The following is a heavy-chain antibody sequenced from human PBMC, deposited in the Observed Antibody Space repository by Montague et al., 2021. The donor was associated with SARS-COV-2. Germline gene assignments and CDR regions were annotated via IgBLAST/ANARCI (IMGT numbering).Heavy chain of an antibody. D-gene: IGHD3-16*01. Sequence: SETLSLTCSVSGGSISGHYWNWIRQPPGKGLEWIGNFYHGGDTKYNPSLKSRATISIDTSKNQFALRLHSVTAADTAVYYCAGESRIELWQTNWYFGLWGRGTLVTVSS. CDR1: GGSISGHY. CDR3: AGESRIELWQTNWYFGL. J-gene: IGHJ2*01. V-gene: IGHV4-59*11. CDR2: FYHGGDT.